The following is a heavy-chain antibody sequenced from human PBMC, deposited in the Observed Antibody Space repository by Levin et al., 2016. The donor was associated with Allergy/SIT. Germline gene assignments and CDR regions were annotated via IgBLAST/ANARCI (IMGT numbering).Heavy chain of an antibody. CDR2: ISGSGGST. CDR1: GFTFSSYA. CDR3: AKDTALLRDDVGLGLGLGFADLYGMDV. J-gene: IGHJ6*02. Sequence: GESLKISCAASGFTFSSYAMSWVRQAPGKGLEWVSAISGSGGSTYYADSVKGRFTISRDNSKNTLYLQMNSLRAEDTAVYYCAKDTALLRDDVGLGLGLGFADLYGMDVWGQGTTVTVSS. D-gene: IGHD2-21*01. V-gene: IGHV3-23*01.